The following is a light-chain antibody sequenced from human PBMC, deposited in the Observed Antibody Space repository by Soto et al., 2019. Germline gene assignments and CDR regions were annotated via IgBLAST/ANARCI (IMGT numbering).Light chain of an antibody. J-gene: IGLJ1*01. V-gene: IGLV2-14*01. CDR2: DVS. CDR3: GSYTSISPVV. Sequence: QSVLTQPASVSGSPGQSITISCTGASSDVDGYNSVSWYQQHPGKAPKLMIYDVSNRPSGVSNRFSGSKSGNTASLTISGLQSEDEAKEYGGSYTSISPVVFGSGT. CDR1: SSDVDGYNS.